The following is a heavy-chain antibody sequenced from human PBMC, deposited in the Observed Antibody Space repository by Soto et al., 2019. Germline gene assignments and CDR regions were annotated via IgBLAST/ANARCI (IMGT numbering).Heavy chain of an antibody. CDR2: IYSDGSTA. V-gene: IGHV3-74*03. J-gene: IGHJ5*02. CDR1: GFTFNNYW. Sequence: EVQLVESGGGLVQPGGSLRLSCGASGFTFNNYWMHWVRQAPGKGLVWVSRIYSDGSTAKFADSVKGRFTISRDNAKNTLYLQMNSLRADDTAVYYCTTNMGGTSGGWFDPWGQGTLVTVSS. D-gene: IGHD1-26*01. CDR3: TTNMGGTSGGWFDP.